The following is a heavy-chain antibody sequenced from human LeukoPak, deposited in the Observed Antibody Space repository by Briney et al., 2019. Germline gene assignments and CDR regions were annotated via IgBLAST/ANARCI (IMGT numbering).Heavy chain of an antibody. CDR2: IFPMLDVA. D-gene: IGHD2-2*02. Sequence: AASVKVSCKASGGTLRSYTIVWVRQAPGQGLEWMGRIFPMLDVANYAQKFQGRGTLIRDKSPSTAYMELSSLRSEGTAVYFCASPRDCSTTSCYNEDAFDISGQRTTVTASS. V-gene: IGHV1-69*02. CDR3: ASPRDCSTTSCYNEDAFDI. J-gene: IGHJ3*02. CDR1: GGTLRSYT.